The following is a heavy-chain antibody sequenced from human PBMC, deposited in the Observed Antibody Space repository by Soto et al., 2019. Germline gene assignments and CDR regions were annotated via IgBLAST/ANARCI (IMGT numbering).Heavy chain of an antibody. CDR1: GYTFTSYD. Sequence: ASVKVSCKASGYTFTSYDINWVRQATGQGLEWMGWMNPNSGNTGYAQKFQGRVTMTRNTSISTAYMELSSLRSADTAVYYCARSPSTFDGNWFDPWGQGILVTVSS. J-gene: IGHJ5*02. D-gene: IGHD1-1*01. V-gene: IGHV1-8*01. CDR2: MNPNSGNT. CDR3: ARSPSTFDGNWFDP.